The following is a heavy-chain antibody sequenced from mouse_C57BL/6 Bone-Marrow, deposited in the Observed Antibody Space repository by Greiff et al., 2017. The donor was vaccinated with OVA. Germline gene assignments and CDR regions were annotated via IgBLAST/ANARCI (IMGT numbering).Heavy chain of an antibody. D-gene: IGHD2-1*01. CDR2: INPSNGGT. V-gene: IGHV1-53*01. Sequence: QVQLKQPGTELVKPGASVKLSCKASGYTFTSYWMHWVKQRPGQGLEWIGNINPSNGGTNYNEKFKSKATLTVDKSSSTAYMQLSSLTSEDSAVYYCARLGRGNYGAMDYWGQGTSVTVSS. CDR3: ARLGRGNYGAMDY. CDR1: GYTFTSYW. J-gene: IGHJ4*01.